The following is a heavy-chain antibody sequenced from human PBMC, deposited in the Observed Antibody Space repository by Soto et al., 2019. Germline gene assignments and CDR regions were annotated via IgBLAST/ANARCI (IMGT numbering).Heavy chain of an antibody. CDR1: GGSFSGYY. V-gene: IGHV4-34*01. D-gene: IGHD6-13*01. CDR2: INHSGST. CDR3: ARVKGVSLGSWYHHNWFDP. J-gene: IGHJ5*02. Sequence: SDTLSLTCAVYGGSFSGYYWSWIRQPPGKGLEWIGEINHSGSTNYNPSLKSRVTISVDTSKNQFSLKLSSVTAADTAVYYCARVKGVSLGSWYHHNWFDPWGQGTLATVS.